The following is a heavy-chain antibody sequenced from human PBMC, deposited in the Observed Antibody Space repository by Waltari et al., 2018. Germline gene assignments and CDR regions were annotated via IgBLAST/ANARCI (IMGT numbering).Heavy chain of an antibody. J-gene: IGHJ4*02. Sequence: QVQLVESGGGVVQPGRSLRLSCAASGFTFSSYAMHWVRQAPGKGLEWVAVISYDGSNKYYADSVKGRFTISRDNSKNTLYLQMNSLRAEDTAVYYCARDNGIAAAGRRDYWGQGTLVTVSS. CDR1: GFTFSSYA. CDR3: ARDNGIAAAGRRDY. CDR2: ISYDGSNK. D-gene: IGHD6-13*01. V-gene: IGHV3-30-3*01.